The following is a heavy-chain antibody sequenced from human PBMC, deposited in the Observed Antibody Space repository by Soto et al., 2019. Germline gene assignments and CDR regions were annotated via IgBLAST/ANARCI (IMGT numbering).Heavy chain of an antibody. CDR1: GGPISSSSYY. D-gene: IGHD5-12*01. Sequence: SETLSLTCTVSGGPISSSSYYWGWIRQPPGQGLEWIGRIYYSGSTYYNPSLKSRVTISVDTSKNQFSLKLSSVNAEDTAVYYCSSGREGLRLTSGLFDYWGQGTLVTVSS. V-gene: IGHV4-39*01. J-gene: IGHJ4*02. CDR2: IYYSGST. CDR3: SSGREGLRLTSGLFDY.